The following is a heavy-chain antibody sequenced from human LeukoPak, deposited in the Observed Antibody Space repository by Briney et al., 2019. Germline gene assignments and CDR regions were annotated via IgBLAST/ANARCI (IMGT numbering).Heavy chain of an antibody. CDR2: ISWDGGST. V-gene: IGHV3-43D*03. Sequence: GGSLRLSCAASGFSFDDYAMHWVRQAPGRGVEGVSLISWDGGSTYYAASVKGRFTISRDNAKNSLYLQMNSLRAEDTAVYYCAELGITMIGGVWGKGTTVTISS. J-gene: IGHJ6*04. D-gene: IGHD3-10*02. CDR3: AELGITMIGGV. CDR1: GFSFDDYA.